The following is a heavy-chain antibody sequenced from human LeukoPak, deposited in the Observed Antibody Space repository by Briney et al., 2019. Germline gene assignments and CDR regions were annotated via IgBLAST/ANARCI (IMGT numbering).Heavy chain of an antibody. V-gene: IGHV4-38-2*02. D-gene: IGHD5-18*01. CDR2: ISHSGTT. J-gene: IGHJ4*02. Sequence: SETLSLTCTVSGYSIGSAYEWSWIRQSPGKGLEWIGSISHSGTTSYFPSLESRVTISIDTSKDQFSLKLSSVTAADTAVYYCARARLWSEDYFDYWGQGTLVTVSS. CDR3: ARARLWSEDYFDY. CDR1: GYSIGSAYE.